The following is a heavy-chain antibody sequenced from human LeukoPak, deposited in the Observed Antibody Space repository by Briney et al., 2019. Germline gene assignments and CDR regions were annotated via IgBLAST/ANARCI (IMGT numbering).Heavy chain of an antibody. J-gene: IGHJ5*02. Sequence: GGSLRLSCAASGFTFSSYSMNWVRQAPGKGLEWVSYISSSSSTIYYADSVKGRFTISRDNAKNSLYLQMNSLRAEDTAVYYCARDRWFDPWGQGTLVTVSS. CDR2: ISSSSSTI. CDR3: ARDRWFDP. V-gene: IGHV3-48*01. CDR1: GFTFSSYS.